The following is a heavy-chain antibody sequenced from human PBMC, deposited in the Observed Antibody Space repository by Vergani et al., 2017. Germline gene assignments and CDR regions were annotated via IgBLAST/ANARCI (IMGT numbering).Heavy chain of an antibody. J-gene: IGHJ4*02. D-gene: IGHD6-13*01. V-gene: IGHV3-21*01. CDR2: ISSSSSYI. CDR3: ARVAAAGEYFDY. Sequence: EVQLVESGGGLVKPGGSLRLSCAASGFTFSSYSMNWVRQAPGKGLEWVSSISSSSSYIYYADSVKGRFTISRDNAKNSLYLQMNSLRAEDTAVYYCARVAAAGEYFDYWGQGTLVTVSS. CDR1: GFTFSSYS.